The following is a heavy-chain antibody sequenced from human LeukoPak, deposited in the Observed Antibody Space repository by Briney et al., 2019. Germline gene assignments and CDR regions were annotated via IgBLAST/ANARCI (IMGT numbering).Heavy chain of an antibody. V-gene: IGHV4-39*01. Sequence: SETLSLTCTVSGGSISSSSYYWGWIRQPPGKGLEWIGSIYYSGSTYYNPSLKSRVTISVDTSKNQFSLKLSSVTAADTAVYYCARTRSVGYCSSTSCHRPGAFDIWGQGTMVTVSS. CDR3: ARTRSVGYCSSTSCHRPGAFDI. CDR2: IYYSGST. CDR1: GGSISSSSYY. J-gene: IGHJ3*02. D-gene: IGHD2-2*01.